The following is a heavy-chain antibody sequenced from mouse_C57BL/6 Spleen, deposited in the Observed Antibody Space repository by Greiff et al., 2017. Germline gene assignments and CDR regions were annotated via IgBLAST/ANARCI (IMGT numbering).Heavy chain of an antibody. V-gene: IGHV5-17*01. J-gene: IGHJ2*01. CDR2: ISSGSSNN. CDR1: GFTFSDYG. CDR3: ARRRYYEGVLDY. Sequence: EVQGVESGGGLVKPGGSLKLSCAASGFTFSDYGMHWVRQAPEKGLEWVAYISSGSSNNYSADTVKGRFTISRDKAKNTLFLQMTSLGSEDTAMYYCARRRYYEGVLDYWGQGTTLTVSS. D-gene: IGHD1-1*01.